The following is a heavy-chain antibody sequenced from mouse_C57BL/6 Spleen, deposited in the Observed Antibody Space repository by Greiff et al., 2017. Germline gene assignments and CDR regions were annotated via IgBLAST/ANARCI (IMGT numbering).Heavy chain of an antibody. Sequence: EVQLQQSGGGLVQPGGSLSLSCAASGFTFTDYYMSWVRQPPGKALEWLGFIRNKANGYTTEYSASVKGRFTISRDNSQSILYLQMNALRAEDSATYYCARSPYFDYWGQGTTLTVSS. J-gene: IGHJ2*01. CDR3: ARSPYFDY. V-gene: IGHV7-3*01. CDR2: IRNKANGYTT. CDR1: GFTFTDYY.